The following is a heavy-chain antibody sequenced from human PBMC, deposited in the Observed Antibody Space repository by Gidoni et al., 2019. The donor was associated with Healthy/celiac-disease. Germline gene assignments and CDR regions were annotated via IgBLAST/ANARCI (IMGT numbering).Heavy chain of an antibody. D-gene: IGHD3-10*01. Sequence: QVQLVESGGGVVQPGRSLRLSCAASGFTFSSYGMHWVRQAPGKGLEWVAVIWYDGSNKYYADSVKGRFTISRDNSKNTLYLQMNSLRAEDTAVYYCARGVDVLLWFGEVLRLDYWGQGTLVTVSS. V-gene: IGHV3-33*01. J-gene: IGHJ4*02. CDR2: IWYDGSNK. CDR1: GFTFSSYG. CDR3: ARGVDVLLWFGEVLRLDY.